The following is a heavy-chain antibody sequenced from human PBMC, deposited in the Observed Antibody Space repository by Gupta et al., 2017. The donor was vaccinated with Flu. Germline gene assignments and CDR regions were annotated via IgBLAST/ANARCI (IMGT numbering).Heavy chain of an antibody. J-gene: IGHJ5*02. CDR1: GFTFRNSW. CDR2: IAADDSVK. D-gene: IGHD5-24*01. V-gene: IGHV3-7*01. Sequence: EEQLVESGGGLVQPGGSLRLSCVVSGFTFRNSWMDWVRQAPGKGLEWVANIAADDSVKNYADSVKGRFTISRDDAKNSLYLQMNSLRAEDTAVYYCARNRGWQQFDHWGQGALVTVSS. CDR3: ARNRGWQQFDH.